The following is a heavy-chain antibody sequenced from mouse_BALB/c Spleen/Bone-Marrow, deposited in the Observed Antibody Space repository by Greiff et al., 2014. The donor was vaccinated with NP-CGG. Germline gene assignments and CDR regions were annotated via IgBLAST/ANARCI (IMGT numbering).Heavy chain of an antibody. CDR1: GFTFSSFG. D-gene: IGHD1-1*01. Sequence: EVQLQQSGGGLVQPGGSRKLSCAASGFTFSSFGMHWVRQAPEKGLEWVAYISSGSSTIYYADTVMGRFTISRDNPKNTLFLQMTSLRSEGTAMYYCVRSGSSSGYFDYWGQGTTLTVSS. V-gene: IGHV5-17*02. CDR3: VRSGSSSGYFDY. CDR2: ISSGSSTI. J-gene: IGHJ2*01.